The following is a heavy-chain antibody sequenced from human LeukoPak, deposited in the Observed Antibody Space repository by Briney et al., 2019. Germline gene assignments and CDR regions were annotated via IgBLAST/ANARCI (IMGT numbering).Heavy chain of an antibody. J-gene: IGHJ5*02. CDR1: GFTFSSYG. CDR2: ISGGSSTI. D-gene: IGHD6-19*01. CDR3: ARDSSGWYHWFDP. Sequence: GGSLRLSCAASGFTFSSYGMSWVRQAPGKGLEWVSYISGGSSTIYYADSVKGRFTISRDNAENSLYLQMNSLRVEDTAVYYCARDSSGWYHWFDPWGQGTLVIVSS. V-gene: IGHV3-48*01.